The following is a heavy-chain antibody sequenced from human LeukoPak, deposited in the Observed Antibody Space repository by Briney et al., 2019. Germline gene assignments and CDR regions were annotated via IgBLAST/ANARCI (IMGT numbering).Heavy chain of an antibody. CDR2: INPNSGDT. D-gene: IGHD3-22*01. CDR1: GYTFTGYY. V-gene: IGHV1-2*02. J-gene: IGHJ4*02. Sequence: GASVKVSCKASGYTFTGYYMHWVRQAPGQGLEWMGWINPNSGDTNYAQKLQGRVTMTTDTSTSTAYMELRSLRSDDTAVYYCARSGDYDSSGYYYHDYWGQGTLVTVSS. CDR3: ARSGDYDSSGYYYHDY.